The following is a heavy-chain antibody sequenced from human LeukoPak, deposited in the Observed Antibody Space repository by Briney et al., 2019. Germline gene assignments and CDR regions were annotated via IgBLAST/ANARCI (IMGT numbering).Heavy chain of an antibody. V-gene: IGHV1-2*06. CDR2: INPNSGGT. D-gene: IGHD3-10*01. CDR3: ARDLTMVRGVIITWAGSDDAFDI. J-gene: IGHJ3*02. CDR1: GYTFTGYY. Sequence: ASVKVSCKASGYTFTGYYMHWVRQAPGQGLEWMGRINPNSGGTNYAQKFQGRVTMTRDTSISTAYMELSRLRSDDTAVYYCARDLTMVRGVIITWAGSDDAFDIWGQRTMVTVSS.